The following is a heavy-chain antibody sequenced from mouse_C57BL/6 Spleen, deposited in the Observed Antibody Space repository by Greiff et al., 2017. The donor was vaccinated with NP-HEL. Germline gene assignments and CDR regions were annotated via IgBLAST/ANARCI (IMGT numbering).Heavy chain of an antibody. D-gene: IGHD3-2*02. CDR1: GYTFTSHW. V-gene: IGHV1-53*01. CDR2: INPSNGGT. Sequence: QVQLQQPGTELVKPGASVKLSCKASGYTFTSHWMHWVKQRPGQGLEWIGNINPSNGGTKYNEKFKSKATLTVEKSSSTAYMQLSSLTSEDSAVYYCARRGRTAQGSYAMDYWGQGTSGTVSS. CDR3: ARRGRTAQGSYAMDY. J-gene: IGHJ4*01.